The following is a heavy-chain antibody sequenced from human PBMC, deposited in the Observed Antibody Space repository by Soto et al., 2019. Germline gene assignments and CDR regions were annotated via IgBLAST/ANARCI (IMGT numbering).Heavy chain of an antibody. CDR2: IYPGDSDT. V-gene: IGHV5-51*01. J-gene: IGHJ6*01. Sequence: GESLKISFKGSGYSFTSYLICWVRRMPVKGLAWMGIIYPGDSDTRYSPSFQGQVTISADKSISTAYLQWSSLKASDTAMYYCGRRGYYYDSSGYFYYGMDVCGQGTTVTVCS. D-gene: IGHD3-22*01. CDR3: GRRGYYYDSSGYFYYGMDV. CDR1: GYSFTSYL.